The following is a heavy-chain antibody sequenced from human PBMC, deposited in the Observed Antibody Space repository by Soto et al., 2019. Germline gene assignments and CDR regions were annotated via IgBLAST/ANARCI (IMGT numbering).Heavy chain of an antibody. J-gene: IGHJ4*02. D-gene: IGHD3-16*01. V-gene: IGHV3-30*03. CDR2: ISNDGYKK. Sequence: QVQLVESGGGVIQHGRSLKLSCAASGFTFSSYGMHWVRQAPGKGLEWVALISNDGYKKYYVDSVKGRFTITRDNSKNPVFLQMNSLRAEDTAVYYCFGNLFWMCYWGQGTMVTVSS. CDR3: FGNLFWMCY. CDR1: GFTFSSYG.